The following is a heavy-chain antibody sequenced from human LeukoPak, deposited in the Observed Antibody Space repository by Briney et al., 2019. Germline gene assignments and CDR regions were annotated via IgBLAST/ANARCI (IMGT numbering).Heavy chain of an antibody. J-gene: IGHJ4*02. V-gene: IGHV5-51*01. CDR3: ARSNSGSYLHLDY. Sequence: GESLKISCKASGYTFVGHWIGWVRQVPGEGLEWMAVIYPGDSTTRYSPSLQSQVTISADKFLNTVYLQWNSLKASDTATYYCARSNSGSYLHLDYWGQGTPVTVSS. CDR1: GYTFVGHW. CDR2: IYPGDSTT. D-gene: IGHD1-26*01.